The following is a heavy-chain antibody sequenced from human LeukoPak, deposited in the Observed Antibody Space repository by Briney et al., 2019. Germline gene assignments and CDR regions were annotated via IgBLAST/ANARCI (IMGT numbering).Heavy chain of an antibody. CDR2: ITSNGGST. J-gene: IGHJ6*02. CDR1: GFPFSSYT. V-gene: IGHV3-64*01. D-gene: IGHD1-26*01. Sequence: GGSLRLSCVASGFPFSSYTIYWVRQAPGKGLEYVSAITSNGGSTYYANSVKGRFTISRDNSKNTLYLQMGSLRAEDMAGYYCARVLGGATLTIYYSSPMDVWGQGTTVTVSS. CDR3: ARVLGGATLTIYYSSPMDV.